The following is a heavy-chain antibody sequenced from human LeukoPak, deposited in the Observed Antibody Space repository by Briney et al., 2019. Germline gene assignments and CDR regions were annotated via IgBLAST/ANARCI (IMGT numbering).Heavy chain of an antibody. CDR1: GYTFTSYG. CDR2: ISAYNGNT. CDR3: ARGVPVVPAAILDY. D-gene: IGHD2-2*02. V-gene: IGHV1-18*01. Sequence: ASVKVSCKASGYTFTSYGISWVRQAPGQGLEWMGWISAYNGNTNYAQKLQSRVTMTTDTSTSTAYMELRSLRSDDTAVYYCARGVPVVPAAILDYWGQGTLVTVSS. J-gene: IGHJ4*02.